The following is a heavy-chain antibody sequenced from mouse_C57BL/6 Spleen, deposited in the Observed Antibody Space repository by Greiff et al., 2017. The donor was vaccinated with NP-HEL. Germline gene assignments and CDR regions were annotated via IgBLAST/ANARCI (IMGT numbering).Heavy chain of an antibody. Sequence: EVQLQQSGPGLAKPSQTLSLTCSVTGYSITSDYWNWIRKFPGNKLEYMGYISYSGSTYYNPSLKSRISITRDTSKNQYYLQLNSVTTEDTATYYCARSPHYDYGYWYFDVWGTGTTVTVSS. V-gene: IGHV3-8*01. CDR1: GYSITSDY. CDR3: ARSPHYDYGYWYFDV. CDR2: ISYSGST. J-gene: IGHJ1*03. D-gene: IGHD2-4*01.